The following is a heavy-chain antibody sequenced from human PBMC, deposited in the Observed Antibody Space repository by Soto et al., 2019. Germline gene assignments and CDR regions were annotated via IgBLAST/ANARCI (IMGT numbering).Heavy chain of an antibody. V-gene: IGHV4-34*01. CDR1: GLSFSGYY. D-gene: IGHD3-10*01. Sequence: XETLSLTCAVDGLSFSGYYWSWIRQPPGKGLEWIGEINHSGSTNYNPSLKSRVTISVDTSKNQFSLKLSSVTAADTAVYYCARVKITMVRGPNSYYYYGMDVWGQGTTVTVSS. CDR3: ARVKITMVRGPNSYYYYGMDV. J-gene: IGHJ6*02. CDR2: INHSGST.